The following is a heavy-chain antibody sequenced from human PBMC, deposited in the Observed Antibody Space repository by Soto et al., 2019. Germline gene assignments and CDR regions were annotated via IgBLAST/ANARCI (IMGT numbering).Heavy chain of an antibody. J-gene: IGHJ3*02. V-gene: IGHV3-33*01. CDR3: ARDRIGREIVVVTDTTDAFDI. Sequence: GGSLRLSCAASGFTFSSYGMHWVRQAPGKGLEWVAVIWYDGSNKYYADSVKGRFTISRDNSKNTLYLQMNSLRAEDTAVYYCARDRIGREIVVVTDTTDAFDIWGQGTMVTVSS. D-gene: IGHD3-22*01. CDR1: GFTFSSYG. CDR2: IWYDGSNK.